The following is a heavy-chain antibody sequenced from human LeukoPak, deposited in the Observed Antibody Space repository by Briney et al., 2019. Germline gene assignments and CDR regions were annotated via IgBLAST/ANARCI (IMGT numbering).Heavy chain of an antibody. Sequence: SQTLSLTCTVSGGSISSGGYYWSWIRQHPGKGLEWIGYIYYSGSTYYNPSLKSRVTISVDTSKNQFSLKLSSVTAADTAVYYCARADTSLNWFDPWGQGTLVTVSS. V-gene: IGHV4-30-4*08. CDR3: ARADTSLNWFDP. D-gene: IGHD2/OR15-2a*01. CDR1: GGSISSGGYY. J-gene: IGHJ5*02. CDR2: IYYSGST.